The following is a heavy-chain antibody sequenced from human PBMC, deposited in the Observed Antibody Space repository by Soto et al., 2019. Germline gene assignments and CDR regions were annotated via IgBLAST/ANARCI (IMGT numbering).Heavy chain of an antibody. J-gene: IGHJ6*03. V-gene: IGHV4-59*01. D-gene: IGHD6-13*01. CDR3: ARKGAAASYAHYYMDV. CDR2: IYYSGNT. Sequence: PSETLSLSFTVSGSSMRSYYWSCIRQPPGKGLEWIGYIYYSGNTNYNPSLESRVTISVDTSRNRFSLNLTSATAADTAVYYCARKGAAASYAHYYMDVWGRGTAVTVSS. CDR1: GSSMRSYY.